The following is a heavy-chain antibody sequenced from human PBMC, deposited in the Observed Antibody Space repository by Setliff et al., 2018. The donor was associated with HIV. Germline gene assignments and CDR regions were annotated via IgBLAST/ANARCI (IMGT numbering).Heavy chain of an antibody. Sequence: SVKVSCKASGGTFSSYAISWVRQAPGQGLEWMGRIIPIFGSTSYAQKFQGRVTMTRDTSTSTVYMELSSLRSEDPAVYYCARDGRPSYSSSSGPFDYWGQGTLVTVSS. V-gene: IGHV1-69*04. CDR3: ARDGRPSYSSSSGPFDY. J-gene: IGHJ4*02. CDR1: GGTFSSYA. CDR2: IIPIFGST. D-gene: IGHD6-6*01.